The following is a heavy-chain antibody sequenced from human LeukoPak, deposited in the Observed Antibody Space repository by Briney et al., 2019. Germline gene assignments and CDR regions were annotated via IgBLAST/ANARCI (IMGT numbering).Heavy chain of an antibody. V-gene: IGHV3-23*01. CDR1: GFTFSSYA. J-gene: IGHJ4*02. Sequence: PVGSLRLSCAASGFTFSSYAMSWVRQGPGKGLECVSSISGTGGSTYYADSVKGRFTISRDNSKNTLFLRKNSLRAEDTALYYCAKHFGSGDYYNFFDDWGQGTLVSVSS. CDR2: ISGTGGST. CDR3: AKHFGSGDYYNFFDD. D-gene: IGHD3-10*01.